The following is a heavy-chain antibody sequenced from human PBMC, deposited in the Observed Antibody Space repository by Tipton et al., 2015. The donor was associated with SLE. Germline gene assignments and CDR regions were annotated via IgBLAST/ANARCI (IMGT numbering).Heavy chain of an antibody. J-gene: IGHJ5*02. Sequence: TLSLTCTVSGYSISSGYYWGWIRQPPGKGLEWIGSIYHSGSTYYNPSLKSRVTISVDTSKNQFSLKLSPVTAADTAVYYCAREGGRNSDWFDPWGQGTLVTVSS. V-gene: IGHV4-38-2*02. CDR3: AREGGRNSDWFDP. CDR1: GYSISSGYY. CDR2: IYHSGST. D-gene: IGHD4-23*01.